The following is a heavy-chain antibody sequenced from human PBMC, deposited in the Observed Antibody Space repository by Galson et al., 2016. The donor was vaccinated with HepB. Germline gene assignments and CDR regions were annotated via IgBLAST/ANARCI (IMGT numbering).Heavy chain of an antibody. J-gene: IGHJ6*03. V-gene: IGHV5-51*01. D-gene: IGHD3-16*01. CDR2: IYPDDSDT. CDR1: RDNFTRYW. Sequence: QSGAEVKKPGESLKISCQGSRDNFTRYWIGWVRQKPGKGLEWMGIIYPDDSDTRYSPSFQGQVTISADLSISTAYLQGSSLKASDTAMYYCAKTGEISQSNRGYYYMDVWDKGTMVTVSS. CDR3: AKTGEISQSNRGYYYMDV.